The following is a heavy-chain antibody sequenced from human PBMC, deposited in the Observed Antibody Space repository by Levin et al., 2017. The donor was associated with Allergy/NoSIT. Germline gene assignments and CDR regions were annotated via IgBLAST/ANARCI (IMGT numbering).Heavy chain of an antibody. CDR3: AKDHESTGWPTFAS. J-gene: IGHJ4*02. V-gene: IGHV3-23*01. CDR2: INNGGNP. D-gene: IGHD2-8*02. CDR1: GFTFSRFA. Sequence: SCAGSGFTFSRFAMSWVRQAPGKGLEWVASINNGGNPYYEDSVMGRLPIPRDTSKGPLDLQMDSLRAEDSAVYYCAKDHESTGWPTFASWGQGSLVTVSS.